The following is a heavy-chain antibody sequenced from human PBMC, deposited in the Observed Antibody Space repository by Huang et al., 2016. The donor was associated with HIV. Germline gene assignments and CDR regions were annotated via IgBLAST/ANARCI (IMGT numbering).Heavy chain of an antibody. CDR3: ARDYSGSYYGLNYYYGMDV. D-gene: IGHD1-26*01. J-gene: IGHJ6*02. Sequence: EVQLVESGGGLVKPGGSLRLSCAASGFTFSDYSMNWVRQAPGKGLEWVSAISGSRSYIYYADSGKGRFTISRDNAKKSLYLQMNSLRVEDTAVYYCARDYSGSYYGLNYYYGMDVWGQGTTVTVSS. CDR2: ISGSRSYI. CDR1: GFTFSDYS. V-gene: IGHV3-21*01.